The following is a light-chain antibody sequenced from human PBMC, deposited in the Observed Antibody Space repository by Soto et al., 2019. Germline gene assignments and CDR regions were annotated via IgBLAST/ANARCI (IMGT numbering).Light chain of an antibody. CDR2: GAS. Sequence: EIVMTQSPATLSVSPGERATLACRASQSVSSNLAWYQQKPGQAPRLLIYGASTRSTGFPARFSGSGSGTEFTLTISSQQSEDFAVYYFQQYSNWPYTFGQGTKLEIK. CDR3: QQYSNWPYT. J-gene: IGKJ2*01. V-gene: IGKV3-15*01. CDR1: QSVSSN.